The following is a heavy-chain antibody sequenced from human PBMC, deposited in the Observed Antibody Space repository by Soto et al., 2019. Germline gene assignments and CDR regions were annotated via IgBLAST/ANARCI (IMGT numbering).Heavy chain of an antibody. D-gene: IGHD1-7*01. CDR2: IYHSGST. CDR1: GGSVRDGSYY. J-gene: IGHJ5*02. V-gene: IGHV4-61*01. CDR3: AGYNWNYYFDP. Sequence: QVQLQESGPGLVKPSETLSLICTVSGGSVRDGSYYWAWLRQPPGKGLEWIGHIYHSGSTIYNPSLKSRVTISRDTYKSQFSLNLNSMTAADTAVYYCAGYNWNYYFDPWGQGTLVTVSS.